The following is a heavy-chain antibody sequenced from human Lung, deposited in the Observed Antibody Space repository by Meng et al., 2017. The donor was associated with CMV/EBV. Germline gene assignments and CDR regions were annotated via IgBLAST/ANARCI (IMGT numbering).Heavy chain of an antibody. J-gene: IGHJ6*02. V-gene: IGHV5-51*01. CDR2: IYPGDSDT. D-gene: IGHD2-2*01. CDR3: ARQVVPAAKANYYYYYGMDV. Sequence: GESLKISCKGSGYSFTSYWIGWVRQMPGKGLEWMGIIYPGDSDTRYSPSFQGQVTISADKSISTAYLQWSSLKASDTAMYYCARQVVPAAKANYYYYYGMDVWGQGTTVXVSS. CDR1: GYSFTSYW.